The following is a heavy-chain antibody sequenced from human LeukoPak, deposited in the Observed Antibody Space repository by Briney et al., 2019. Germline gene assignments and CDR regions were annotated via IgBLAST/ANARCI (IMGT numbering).Heavy chain of an antibody. V-gene: IGHV1-2*02. Sequence: ASVKVSCKASGYTFTGYYIHWVRQAPGQGLEWMGWINPNGADTNYAQKFQGRVTMTRDTSTSTAYMELRSLRSDDTAVYYCARGNYYGWSFDYWGQGTLVTVSS. CDR1: GYTFTGYY. CDR2: INPNGADT. J-gene: IGHJ4*02. CDR3: ARGNYYGWSFDY. D-gene: IGHD3-10*01.